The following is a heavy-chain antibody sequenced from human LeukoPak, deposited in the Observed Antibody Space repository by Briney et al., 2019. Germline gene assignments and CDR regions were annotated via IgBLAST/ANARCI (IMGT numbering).Heavy chain of an antibody. CDR2: ITGSGGST. CDR3: ATGGDYDY. Sequence: GGSLRLSCVASGXTFSSYVMSWVRQAPGKGLEWVSTITGSGGSTYYADSVMGRFTISRDNSKSTLYLQVNSLRADDTAVYYCATGGDYDYWGQGTLVTVSS. J-gene: IGHJ4*02. CDR1: GXTFSSYV. D-gene: IGHD3-10*01. V-gene: IGHV3-23*01.